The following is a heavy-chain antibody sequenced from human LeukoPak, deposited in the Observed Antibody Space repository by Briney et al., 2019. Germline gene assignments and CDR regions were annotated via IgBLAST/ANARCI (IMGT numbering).Heavy chain of an antibody. CDR3: ARAPGYCSGGSCSPYNWFDP. CDR1: GGSISSGSYY. J-gene: IGHJ5*02. V-gene: IGHV4-61*02. Sequence: PSETLSLTCTVSGGSISSGSYYWSWIRPPAGKGLEWIGRIYTSGSTNYNPSLKSRVTISVDTSKNQFSLKLSSVTAADTAVYYCARAPGYCSGGSCSPYNWFDPWGQGTLVTVSS. CDR2: IYTSGST. D-gene: IGHD2-15*01.